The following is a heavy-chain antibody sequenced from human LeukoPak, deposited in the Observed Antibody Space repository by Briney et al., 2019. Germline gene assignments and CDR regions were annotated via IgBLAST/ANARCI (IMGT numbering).Heavy chain of an antibody. J-gene: IGHJ3*02. V-gene: IGHV3-9*03. D-gene: IGHD3-22*01. Sequence: GGSLRLSCAASGFTFDDYAMHWVRQAPGKGLEWVSGISWNSGSIGYADSAKGRFTISRDNAKNSLYLQMNSLRAEDMALYYCAKGHSSGYLDAFDIWGQGTMVTVSS. CDR1: GFTFDDYA. CDR3: AKGHSSGYLDAFDI. CDR2: ISWNSGSI.